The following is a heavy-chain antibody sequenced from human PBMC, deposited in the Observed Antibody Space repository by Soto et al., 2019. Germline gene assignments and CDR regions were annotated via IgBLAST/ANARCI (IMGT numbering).Heavy chain of an antibody. Sequence: QVQLVQSGAEVKKPGASVKVSCKASGYTFTHYGISWVRQAPGQGLAWMGWISALNGNTIYVDNFQDRVTMTSDTSTNTSYLEVRSLRSDDTAMYYCARVYGSGSYIAFDIWGQGTMVTVSS. D-gene: IGHD3-10*01. V-gene: IGHV1-18*01. CDR1: GYTFTHYG. CDR3: ARVYGSGSYIAFDI. CDR2: ISALNGNT. J-gene: IGHJ3*02.